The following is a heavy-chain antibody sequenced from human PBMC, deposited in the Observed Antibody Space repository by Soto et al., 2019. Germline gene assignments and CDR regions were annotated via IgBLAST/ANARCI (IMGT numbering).Heavy chain of an antibody. CDR1: GFTFSTYN. Sequence: DVQLVESGGGLVKPGGSLRLSCAASGFTFSTYNMNWVRQAPGKGLAWVSSISSSSTYIYYADSLKGRFTISRDNAKNSLYLQMNSLRAEDTAVYFCARGSYFDWVAPYYFDYWGQGTLVTVSS. CDR2: ISSSSTYI. J-gene: IGHJ4*02. V-gene: IGHV3-21*01. D-gene: IGHD3-9*01. CDR3: ARGSYFDWVAPYYFDY.